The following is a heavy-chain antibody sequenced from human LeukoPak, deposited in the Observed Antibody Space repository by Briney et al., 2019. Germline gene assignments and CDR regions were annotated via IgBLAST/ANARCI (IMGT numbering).Heavy chain of an antibody. CDR3: ARAGITGTTRFDP. CDR2: IYTSGST. Sequence: SETLSLTCTVSGGSISSGSYYWSWIRQSAGKGLEWIGRIYTSGSTNYNPSLKSRVTISVDTSKNQFSLKLSSVTAADTAVYYCARAGITGTTRFDPWGQGTLVTVSS. CDR1: GGSISSGSYY. J-gene: IGHJ5*02. V-gene: IGHV4-61*02. D-gene: IGHD1-7*01.